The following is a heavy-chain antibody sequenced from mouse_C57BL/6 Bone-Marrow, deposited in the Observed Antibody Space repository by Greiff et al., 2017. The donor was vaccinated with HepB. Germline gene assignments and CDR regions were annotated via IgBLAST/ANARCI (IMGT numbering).Heavy chain of an antibody. CDR2: ISGGGGST. CDR3: AGLLNWYFDV. D-gene: IGHD2-10*01. V-gene: IGHV5-12-1*01. CDR1: GFTFSSYT. J-gene: IGHJ1*03. Sequence: EVQLVESGGGLVKPGGSLKLSCAASGFTFSSYTMSWVRQTPEKRLEWVATISGGGGSTYYPDTVKGRFTISRDNAKNTLYLQMSRLKSEDTAMYYCAGLLNWYFDVWGTGTTVTVSS.